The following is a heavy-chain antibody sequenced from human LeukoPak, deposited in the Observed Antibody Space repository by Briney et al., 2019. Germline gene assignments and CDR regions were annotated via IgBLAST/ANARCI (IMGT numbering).Heavy chain of an antibody. V-gene: IGHV3-21*01. CDR1: GFTFSSYS. Sequence: GGSLRLSCAASGFTFSSYSMNWVRQAPGKGLEWVSSISGSSSYIYYADSVKGRFTISRDNAKNSLYLQMNSLRAEDTAVYYCARDLDQLPTSMHYYYGMDVWGQGTTVTVSS. CDR3: ARDLDQLPTSMHYYYGMDV. CDR2: ISGSSSYI. J-gene: IGHJ6*02. D-gene: IGHD2-2*01.